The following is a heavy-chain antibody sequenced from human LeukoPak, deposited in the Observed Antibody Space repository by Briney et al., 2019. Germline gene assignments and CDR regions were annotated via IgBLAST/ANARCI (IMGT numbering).Heavy chain of an antibody. Sequence: PSETLSLTCTVSGGSISGYFCSWIRQPPGKGLEWIGYIYYSGSTNYNPSLKSRVTISVDTSKNQFSLKLSSVTAADTAVYYCARDFDDGYNLALDYWGQGTLVTGSS. CDR3: ARDFDDGYNLALDY. CDR1: GGSISGYF. CDR2: IYYSGST. D-gene: IGHD5-24*01. J-gene: IGHJ4*02. V-gene: IGHV4-59*01.